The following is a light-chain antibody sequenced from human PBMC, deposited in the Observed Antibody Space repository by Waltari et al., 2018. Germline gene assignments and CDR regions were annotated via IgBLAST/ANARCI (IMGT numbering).Light chain of an antibody. CDR2: EDT. CDR1: ELPRKY. V-gene: IGLV3-10*01. Sequence: SYELTQPPSVSVSPGQTARITCSGHELPRKYAYWFQQKSGQAPRLVIYEDTKRPSGIPARFSGSSSGTVATLTITGAQVDDEADYYGYSSDTTGLRVFGGGTTVVVL. J-gene: IGLJ1*01. CDR3: YSSDTTGLRV.